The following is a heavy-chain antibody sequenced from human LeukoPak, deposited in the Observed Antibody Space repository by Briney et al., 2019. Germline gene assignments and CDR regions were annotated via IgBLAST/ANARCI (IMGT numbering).Heavy chain of an antibody. CDR2: IYYSGST. CDR1: GDSISSYY. D-gene: IGHD1-26*01. Sequence: SEILSLTCTVSGDSISSYYWSWIRQPPGKGLEWIGYIYYSGSTKYNPSLKSRVSISVDTSKNQFSLKLNSVTAADTAVYYCASSNSGSYNDAFDIWGQGTMVTVSS. CDR3: ASSNSGSYNDAFDI. V-gene: IGHV4-59*01. J-gene: IGHJ3*02.